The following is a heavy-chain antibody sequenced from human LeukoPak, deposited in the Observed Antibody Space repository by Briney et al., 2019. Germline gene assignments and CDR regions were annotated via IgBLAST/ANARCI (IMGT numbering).Heavy chain of an antibody. CDR3: ARQGSGRAFDI. CDR2: MFYNVST. J-gene: IGHJ3*02. Sequence: SETLSLTCTVSGGSTSSSSFYWNWIRQSPGKGVEWIAYMFYNVSTNYSPSLKSRVTISVDTSKNQFSLKLISVTAADTAVYFCARQGSGRAFDIWGQGTMVTVSS. V-gene: IGHV4-61*05. CDR1: GGSTSSSSFY.